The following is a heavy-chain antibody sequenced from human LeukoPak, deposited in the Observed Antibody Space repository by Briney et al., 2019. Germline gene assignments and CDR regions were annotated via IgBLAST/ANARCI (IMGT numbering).Heavy chain of an antibody. D-gene: IGHD6-19*01. CDR2: ISWNSGYI. J-gene: IGHJ4*02. V-gene: IGHV3-9*01. Sequence: GRSLRLSCAASGFTFDDYAMHWVRQAPGKGLEWVSGISWNSGYIGYADSVKGRFTVSRDNTEDSVYLQMNSLRPEDTAFYFCAKVRGTYSSGFFFDSWGQGTLVTVSS. CDR3: AKVRGTYSSGFFFDS. CDR1: GFTFDDYA.